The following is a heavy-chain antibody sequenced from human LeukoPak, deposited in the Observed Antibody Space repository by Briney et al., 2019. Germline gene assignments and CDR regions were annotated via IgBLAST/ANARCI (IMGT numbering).Heavy chain of an antibody. J-gene: IGHJ4*02. V-gene: IGHV3-66*01. CDR2: IYSGGST. Sequence: GGSLRLSCAASGFTVSSNYMSWVRQAPGKGLEWVSVIYSGGSTYYADSVKGRFTISRDNSKNTLYLQMNSLRAEDTAVYYCARSSADWNNFDYWGQGTLVTVPS. CDR1: GFTVSSNY. D-gene: IGHD1/OR15-1a*01. CDR3: ARSSADWNNFDY.